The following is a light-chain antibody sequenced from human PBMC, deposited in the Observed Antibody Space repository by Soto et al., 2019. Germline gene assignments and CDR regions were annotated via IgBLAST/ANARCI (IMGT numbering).Light chain of an antibody. CDR2: GAF. Sequence: FTLSPFTXSANRKKRVPSPCRASQSVSRNLAWYKKKHGNDTXLXXXGAFTRDNGIQARFSGNGSGKDLTLTIRKREHEDFGGYYCPQHRDGHRWTVGEGTKVDI. V-gene: IGKV3-11*01. CDR1: QSVSRN. CDR3: PQHRDGHRWT. J-gene: IGKJ1*01.